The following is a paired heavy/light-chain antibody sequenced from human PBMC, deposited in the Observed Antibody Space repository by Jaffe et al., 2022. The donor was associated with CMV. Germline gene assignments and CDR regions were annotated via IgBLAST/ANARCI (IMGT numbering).Heavy chain of an antibody. CDR2: IIPIVSIG. Sequence: QVQLVQSGAEVKKPGSSVKVSCKASGGSFSNYVMNWVRQAPGQRLEWMGRIIPIVSIGNYAQKFQGRVTITADKSTNTVYMELTSLTSEDTAVYYCAGLVGAGENYYYYMDLWGKGTTVTVSS. V-gene: IGHV1-69*09. D-gene: IGHD6-19*01. CDR3: AGLVGAGENYYYYMDL. J-gene: IGHJ6*03. CDR1: GGSFSNYV.
Light chain of an antibody. V-gene: IGKV4-1*01. CDR2: WAS. Sequence: DIVMTQSPDSLAVSLGERATINCKSSRTVQYSSNNKNYLAWYQQKPGQPPKLLFYWASTRESGVPDRFSGSGSGTDFTLTISSLQAEDVAVYYCQQYYSTPLTFGGGTKVEIK. CDR1: RTVQYSSNNKNY. CDR3: QQYYSTPLT. J-gene: IGKJ4*01.